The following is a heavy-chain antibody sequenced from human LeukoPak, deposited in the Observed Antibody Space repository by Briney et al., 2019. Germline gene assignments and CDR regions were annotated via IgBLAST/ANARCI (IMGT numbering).Heavy chain of an antibody. V-gene: IGHV3-48*01. CDR2: ISSSSSTI. J-gene: IGHJ4*02. CDR1: GFTFSSYS. D-gene: IGHD3-16*02. CDR3: ARGVMITFGGVIAFDY. Sequence: GGSLRLSCAASGFTFSSYSMNWVRQAPAKGLEWVSYISSSSSTIYYADSVKGRFTISRDNAKNSLYLQMNSLRAEDTAVYYCARGVMITFGGVIAFDYWGQGTLVTVSS.